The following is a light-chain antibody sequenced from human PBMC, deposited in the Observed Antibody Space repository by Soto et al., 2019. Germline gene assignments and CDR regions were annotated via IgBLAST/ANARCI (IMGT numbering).Light chain of an antibody. CDR2: EGS. V-gene: IGLV2-23*01. Sequence: QSALTQPASVSASPGQSITISFTGTSSDVGSSNLVSWYQQHPGKAPKLIIYEGSRRPSGVSGRFSGSKSGNTASLTISGLQADDEADYYCCSFARSTTFYVFGTGTKLTVL. CDR3: CSFARSTTFYV. J-gene: IGLJ1*01. CDR1: SSDVGSSNL.